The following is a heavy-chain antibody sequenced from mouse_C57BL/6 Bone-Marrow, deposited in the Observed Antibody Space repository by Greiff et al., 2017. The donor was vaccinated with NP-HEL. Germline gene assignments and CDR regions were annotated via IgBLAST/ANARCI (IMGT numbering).Heavy chain of an antibody. Sequence: EVNVVESGGGLVKPGGSLKLSCAASGFTFSSYTMSWVRQTPEKRLEWVATISGGGGNTYYPDSVKGRFTISRDNAKNTLYLQMSSLRSEDTALYYCARQGYGSSYAYWGQGTLVTVSA. J-gene: IGHJ3*01. D-gene: IGHD1-1*01. CDR3: ARQGYGSSYAY. V-gene: IGHV5-9*01. CDR2: ISGGGGNT. CDR1: GFTFSSYT.